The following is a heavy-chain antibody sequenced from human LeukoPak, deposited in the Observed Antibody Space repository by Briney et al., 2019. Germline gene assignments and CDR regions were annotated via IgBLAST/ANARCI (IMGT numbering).Heavy chain of an antibody. V-gene: IGHV3-15*01. Sequence: GGSLRLSCAASGFTFSNAWMSWVRQAPGKGLEWVGRIKSKTDGGTTDYAAPVKGRFTISRDDSKNTLYLQMNSLKTEDTAVYYCTTGENPLHCSSTSCYLAWRDYWGQGTLVTVSS. CDR3: TTGENPLHCSSTSCYLAWRDY. CDR1: GFTFSNAW. J-gene: IGHJ4*02. CDR2: IKSKTDGGTT. D-gene: IGHD2-2*01.